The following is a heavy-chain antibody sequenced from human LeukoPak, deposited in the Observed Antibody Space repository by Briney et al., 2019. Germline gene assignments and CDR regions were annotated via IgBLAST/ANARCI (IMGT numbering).Heavy chain of an antibody. V-gene: IGHV4-34*01. CDR3: ARPLPRPGIGGMDV. CDR2: INHSGST. D-gene: IGHD1-14*01. J-gene: IGHJ6*02. Sequence: PSETLSLTCAAYGGSFSGYYWSWIRQPPGKGLEWIGEINHSGSTNYNPSLKSRVTISVDTSKNQFSLKLSSVTAADTAVYYCARPLPRPGIGGMDVWGQGTTATVSS. CDR1: GGSFSGYY.